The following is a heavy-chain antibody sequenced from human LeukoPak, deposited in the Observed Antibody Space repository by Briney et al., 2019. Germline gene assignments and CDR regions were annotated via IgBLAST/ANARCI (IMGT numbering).Heavy chain of an antibody. CDR1: GFTFSSHS. V-gene: IGHV3-21*01. J-gene: IGHJ4*02. CDR3: ARDLTSGYSSSWYSGMDY. Sequence: GGSLRLSCAASGFTFSSHSMNWVRQAPGKGLEWVSSISSSSSYIYYADSVKGRFTISRDNAKNSLYLQMNSLRAEDTAVYYCARDLTSGYSSSWYSGMDYWGQGTLVTVSS. D-gene: IGHD6-13*01. CDR2: ISSSSSYI.